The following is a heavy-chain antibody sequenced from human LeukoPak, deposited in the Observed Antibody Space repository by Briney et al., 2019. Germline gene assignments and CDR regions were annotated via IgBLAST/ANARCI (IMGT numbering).Heavy chain of an antibody. CDR2: INPSGGST. CDR1: GYTFTSYD. CDR3: ARESGWGLPHVFDF. J-gene: IGHJ3*01. V-gene: IGHV1-46*01. Sequence: ASVKVSCKASGYTFTSYDINWVRQAPGQGLEWMGIINPSGGSTSYAQKFQGRVTMTRDTSTSTVYMELSSLRSEDTAVYYCARESGWGLPHVFDFWGQGTMVTVSS. D-gene: IGHD3-3*01.